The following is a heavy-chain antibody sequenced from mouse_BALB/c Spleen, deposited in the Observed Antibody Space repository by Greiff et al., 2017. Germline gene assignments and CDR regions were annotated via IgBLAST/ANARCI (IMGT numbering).Heavy chain of an antibody. D-gene: IGHD2-10*01. J-gene: IGHJ4*01. CDR1: GFSLTSYG. CDR3: AISYSGDAMDY. V-gene: IGHV2-2*02. Sequence: QVQLKESGPGLVQPSQSLSITCTVSGFSLTSYGVHWVRQSPGKGLEWLGVIWSGGSTDYNAAFISRLSISKDNSKSQVFFKMNSLQANDTAIYYCAISYSGDAMDYWGQGTSVTVSS. CDR2: IWSGGST.